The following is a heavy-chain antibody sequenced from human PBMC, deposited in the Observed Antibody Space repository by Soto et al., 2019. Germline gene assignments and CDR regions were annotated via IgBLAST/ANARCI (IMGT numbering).Heavy chain of an antibody. D-gene: IGHD1-7*01. Sequence: PCESQRIPGEGFDYKFAAYWIGWVRQMPGKGLEWMGVINSRGSDVKYRQPFEGQVTISADKYISTDYRQWSSLKASDTAMTYCARLASGFNWNYRVFDCSG. J-gene: IGHJ5*01. CDR2: INSRGSDV. CDR1: DYKFAAYW. CDR3: ARLASGFNWNYRVFDC. V-gene: IGHV5-51*01.